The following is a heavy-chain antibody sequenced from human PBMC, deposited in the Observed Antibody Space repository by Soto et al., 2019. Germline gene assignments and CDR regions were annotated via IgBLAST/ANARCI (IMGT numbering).Heavy chain of an antibody. D-gene: IGHD3-10*01. CDR1: GFTFSSYS. V-gene: IGHV3-21*01. CDR3: ARDPLLVPGVNYYYYGMDV. Sequence: PGGSLRLSCAASGFTFSSYSMNWVRQAPGKGLEWVSSISSSSSYIYYADSVKGRFTISRDNAKNSLYLQMNSLRAEDTAVYYCARDPLLVPGVNYYYYGMDVWGQGTTVTVSS. CDR2: ISSSSSYI. J-gene: IGHJ6*02.